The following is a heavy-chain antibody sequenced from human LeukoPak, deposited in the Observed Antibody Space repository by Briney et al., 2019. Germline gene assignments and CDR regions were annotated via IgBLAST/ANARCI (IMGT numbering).Heavy chain of an antibody. J-gene: IGHJ3*02. V-gene: IGHV4-4*07. CDR3: ARDIQQWLDRDAFDI. CDR1: GGSTSSYY. Sequence: SETLSLTCTVSGGSTSSYYWSWIRQPAGKGLEWIGRIYTSGSTNYNPSLKSRVTMSVDTSKNQFSLKLSSVTAADTAVYYCARDIQQWLDRDAFDIWGQGTMVTVSS. D-gene: IGHD6-19*01. CDR2: IYTSGST.